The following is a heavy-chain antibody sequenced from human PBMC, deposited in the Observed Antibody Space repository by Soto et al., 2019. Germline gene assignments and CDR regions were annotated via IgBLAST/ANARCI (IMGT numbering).Heavy chain of an antibody. Sequence: EVQLVESGGGLVKPGGSLRLSCAASGFTFSNAWMSWVRQAPGKGLEWVGRIKSKTDGGTTDYAAPVKGRFTISRDDSNNTLYRKMNSLKTEVTAVYYCTAGSDAIPWVGADYWGQGTLVTVSS. D-gene: IGHD2-8*01. CDR2: IKSKTDGGTT. CDR1: GFTFSNAW. V-gene: IGHV3-15*01. J-gene: IGHJ4*02. CDR3: TAGSDAIPWVGADY.